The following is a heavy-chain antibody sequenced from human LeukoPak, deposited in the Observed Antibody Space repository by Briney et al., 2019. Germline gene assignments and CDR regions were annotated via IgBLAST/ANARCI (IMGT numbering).Heavy chain of an antibody. V-gene: IGHV1-2*06. CDR3: TRESGSYHGNDY. Sequence: ASVKVSCKASGYTLTGYYMHWVRQAPGQGLEWMERINPNNGGTNYAQKFQGRVTMTGDTSISTAYMELSSLRSDDTAVYYCTRESGSYHGNDYWGQGTLVTVSS. CDR1: GYTLTGYY. J-gene: IGHJ4*02. D-gene: IGHD1-26*01. CDR2: INPNNGGT.